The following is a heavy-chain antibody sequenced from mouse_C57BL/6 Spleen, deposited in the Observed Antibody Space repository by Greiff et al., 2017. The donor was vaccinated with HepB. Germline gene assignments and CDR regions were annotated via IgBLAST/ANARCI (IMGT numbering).Heavy chain of an antibody. CDR2: IDPSDSET. J-gene: IGHJ4*01. CDR1: GYTFTSYW. D-gene: IGHD2-4*01. Sequence: VQLQQSGAELVRPGSSVKLSCKASGYTFTSYWMHWVKQRPIQGLEWIGNIDPSDSETHYNQKFKDKATLTVDKSSSTAYLQLSSLTSADSAVYYCARNYDDTYYAMDYWGQGTSVTVSS. CDR3: ARNYDDTYYAMDY. V-gene: IGHV1-52*01.